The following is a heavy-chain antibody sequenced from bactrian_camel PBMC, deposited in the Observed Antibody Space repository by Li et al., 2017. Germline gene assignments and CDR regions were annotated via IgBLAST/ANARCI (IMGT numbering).Heavy chain of an antibody. Sequence: HVQLVESGGGSVQAGGSLRLACTHSGYCSSYCLGWFRQAPGKEREGVAAINSDGLTTYADSVKCRSTISRDNAKNTLYLQLNSLKTEDTAMYYCAKGDGALYGAKWNVQADFGYWGQGTQVTVS. J-gene: IGHJ6*01. CDR1: GYCSSYC. CDR2: INSDGLT. CDR3: AKGDGALYGAKWNVQADFGY. V-gene: IGHV3S55*01. D-gene: IGHD6*01.